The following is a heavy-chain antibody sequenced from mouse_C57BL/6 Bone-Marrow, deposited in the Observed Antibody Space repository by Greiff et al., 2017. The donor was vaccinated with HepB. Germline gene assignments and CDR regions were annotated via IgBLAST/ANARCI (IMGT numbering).Heavy chain of an antibody. D-gene: IGHD4-1*01. CDR3: AREANWDYYYAMDY. CDR1: GFTFSDYY. Sequence: EVKLMESEGGLVQPGSSMKLSCTASGFTFSDYYMAWVRQVPEKGLEWVANINYDGSSTYYLDSLKSRFIISRDNAKNILYLQMSSLKSEDTATYYCAREANWDYYYAMDYWGQGTSVTVSS. CDR2: INYDGSST. J-gene: IGHJ4*01. V-gene: IGHV5-16*01.